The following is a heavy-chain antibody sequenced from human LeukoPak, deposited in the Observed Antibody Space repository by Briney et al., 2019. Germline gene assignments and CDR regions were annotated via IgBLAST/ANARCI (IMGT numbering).Heavy chain of an antibody. J-gene: IGHJ4*02. D-gene: IGHD6-13*01. CDR1: GFTFSSYS. CDR2: ISSSSSYI. V-gene: IGHV3-21*01. Sequence: GGSLRLSCAASGFTFSSYSMNWVRQAPGKGLEWVSSISSSSSYIYYADSVKGRFTISRDNAKNSLYLQMNGLRAEDTAVYYCARYPGIAAAGYWGQGTLVTVSS. CDR3: ARYPGIAAAGY.